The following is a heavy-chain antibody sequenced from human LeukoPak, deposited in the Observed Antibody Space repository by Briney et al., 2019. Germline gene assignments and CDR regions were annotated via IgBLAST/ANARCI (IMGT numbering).Heavy chain of an antibody. Sequence: GGSLRLSCAASGFTFSSYSMNWVRQAPGKGLEWVSSISSSSSYIYYADSVKGRFTISRDNAKNSLYLQMSSLRAEDTAVYYCASESEDIVVVPAATWGQGTLVTVSS. D-gene: IGHD2-2*01. CDR3: ASESEDIVVVPAAT. V-gene: IGHV3-21*01. CDR2: ISSSSSYI. J-gene: IGHJ5*02. CDR1: GFTFSSYS.